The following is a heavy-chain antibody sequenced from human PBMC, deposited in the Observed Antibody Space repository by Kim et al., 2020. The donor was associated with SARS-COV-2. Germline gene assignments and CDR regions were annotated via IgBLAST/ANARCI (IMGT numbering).Heavy chain of an antibody. D-gene: IGHD2-15*01. CDR3: ARGLPGTYFDY. Sequence: ANYARKFQCRVTITADESTSTAYMELRSLRSEDTAVYYCARGLPGTYFDYWGQGTLVTVSS. J-gene: IGHJ4*02. CDR2: A. V-gene: IGHV1-69*01.